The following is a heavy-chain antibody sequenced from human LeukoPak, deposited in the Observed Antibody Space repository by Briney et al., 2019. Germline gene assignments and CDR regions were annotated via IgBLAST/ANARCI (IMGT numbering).Heavy chain of an antibody. Sequence: TSQTLSLTCAVSGGSISSGGYSWSWIRQPPGKGLEWIGYIYYSGSTSYNPSLKSRVTISGDTSKNQFSLKLSSVTAADTAVYYCARGFRGPNFDYWGQGTLVTVSS. J-gene: IGHJ4*02. D-gene: IGHD3-10*01. V-gene: IGHV4-30-4*07. CDR1: GGSISSGGYS. CDR3: ARGFRGPNFDY. CDR2: IYYSGST.